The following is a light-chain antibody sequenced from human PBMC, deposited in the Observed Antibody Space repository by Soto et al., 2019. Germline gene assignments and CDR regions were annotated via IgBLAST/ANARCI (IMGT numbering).Light chain of an antibody. CDR3: QQYNNWWT. J-gene: IGKJ1*01. Sequence: EIVMPQSPATLSVSPGERATLSCRASQSVSSNLAWYQQKPGQAPRLLIYGASTRATGIPARFSGSGSGTDFTLTSSSLQSEDFEVYYCQQYNNWWTFGQGTKVEIK. CDR2: GAS. CDR1: QSVSSN. V-gene: IGKV3-15*01.